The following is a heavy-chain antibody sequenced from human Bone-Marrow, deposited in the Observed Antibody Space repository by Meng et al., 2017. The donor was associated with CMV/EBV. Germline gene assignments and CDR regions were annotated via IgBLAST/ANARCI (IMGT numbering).Heavy chain of an antibody. Sequence: GESLKISCAASGFTFSDYYMSWIRQAPGKGLEWVSYISSSGITIYYAVSVKGRFSISRDNAKNSLYLQMNSLSAEDTAVYYCAGGDTAMARFDYWGQGTLVTVSS. CDR3: AGGDTAMARFDY. J-gene: IGHJ4*02. CDR2: ISSSGITI. D-gene: IGHD5-18*01. CDR1: GFTFSDYY. V-gene: IGHV3-11*01.